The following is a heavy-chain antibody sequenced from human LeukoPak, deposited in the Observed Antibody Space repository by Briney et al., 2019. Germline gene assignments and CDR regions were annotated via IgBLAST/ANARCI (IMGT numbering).Heavy chain of an antibody. CDR2: ISSSSSYI. CDR1: GFTFSSYS. Sequence: PAGSLRLSCATSGFTFSSYSMNWVRQAPGKGLEWVSCISSSSSYIYYTDSVKGRFTISRDNAKNSLTLQMNSLRAEDTAVYYCARDLKYYDRSGFDYWGQGTRVTVSS. D-gene: IGHD3-22*01. J-gene: IGHJ4*02. CDR3: ARDLKYYDRSGFDY. V-gene: IGHV3-21*01.